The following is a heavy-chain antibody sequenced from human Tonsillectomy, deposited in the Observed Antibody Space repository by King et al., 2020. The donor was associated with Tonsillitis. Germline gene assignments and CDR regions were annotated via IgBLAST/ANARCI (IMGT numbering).Heavy chain of an antibody. CDR2: IGSNGGNT. CDR3: VKERSARGALDI. V-gene: IGHV3-64D*06. Sequence: VQLVESGGGLVQPGGSLRLSCSASGFTFSSYAMHWVRQAPGKGLEYVSAIGSNGGNTYYADSVKGRFTISRDNSKNTLYLQMSSLRTEDTALYYCVKERSARGALDIWGEGTVVTGSA. CDR1: GFTFSSYA. J-gene: IGHJ3*02. D-gene: IGHD6-6*01.